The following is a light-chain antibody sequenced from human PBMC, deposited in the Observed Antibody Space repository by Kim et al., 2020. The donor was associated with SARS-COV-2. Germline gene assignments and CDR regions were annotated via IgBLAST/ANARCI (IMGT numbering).Light chain of an antibody. V-gene: IGLV1-40*01. CDR2: GNS. Sequence: GQTGIISCTGDRSNIGASYDVHCYQQFPGTAPKLLIFGNSNRPPGVPERFSGFKSVSSASLTIAGLQAEDEADYYCQSYDSSLSAIFGGGTRVTVL. CDR1: RSNIGASYD. CDR3: QSYDSSLSAI. J-gene: IGLJ2*01.